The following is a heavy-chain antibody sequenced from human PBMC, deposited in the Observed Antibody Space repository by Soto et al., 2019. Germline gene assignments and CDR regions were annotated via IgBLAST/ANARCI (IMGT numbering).Heavy chain of an antibody. Sequence: QLQLVQSGTELKKPGASVKVSCKASGYTFTNYGITWVRQAPGQGLEWMGWINADYGNTNYEQKFQGRVTMTTETSTNTAYMELRSLRSDDTAVYYCARKSLSNFNWFDPWGQGTLVTVSS. D-gene: IGHD4-4*01. V-gene: IGHV1-18*04. CDR3: ARKSLSNFNWFDP. J-gene: IGHJ5*02. CDR1: GYTFTNYG. CDR2: INADYGNT.